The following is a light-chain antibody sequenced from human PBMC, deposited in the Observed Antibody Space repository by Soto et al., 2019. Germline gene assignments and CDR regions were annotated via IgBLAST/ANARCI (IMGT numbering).Light chain of an antibody. CDR2: EVT. J-gene: IGLJ1*01. CDR3: SSYAGSSTFV. V-gene: IGLV2-23*02. CDR1: SSDVGSYNL. Sequence: QSVLTQPASVSGSPGQSITISCTGASSDVGSYNLVSWYQQHPGKAPKFMIYEVTKRPSGVSNRFSGSKSGNTASLTISGLQAEDEADYYCSSYAGSSTFVFGTGTKVTVL.